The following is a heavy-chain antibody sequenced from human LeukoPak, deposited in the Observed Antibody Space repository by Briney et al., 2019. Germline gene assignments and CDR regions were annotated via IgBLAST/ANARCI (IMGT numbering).Heavy chain of an antibody. J-gene: IGHJ4*02. CDR1: GYTFSAYY. CDR2: INPDNGDT. CDR3: AREAATSGWSCDF. Sequence: ASVKVSCTTSGYTFSAYYIYWVRQAPGQGLEWMGYINPDNGDTQYAQKFQGRVTMTRDTSISTAFMELTRLKSDDTAVYYCAREAATSGWSCDFWGQGALVTVPS. V-gene: IGHV1-2*02. D-gene: IGHD6-19*01.